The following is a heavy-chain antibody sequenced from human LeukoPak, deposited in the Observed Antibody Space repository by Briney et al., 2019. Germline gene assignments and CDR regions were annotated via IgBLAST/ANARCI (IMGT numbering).Heavy chain of an antibody. D-gene: IGHD3-16*02. CDR1: GYTFTGYY. Sequence: ASVKVSCKASGYTFTGYYMHWVRQAPGQGLEWMGWINPNSGGTNYAQKFQGRVTMTRDTSISTAYMELSRLRSDDTAVYYCARGPFYYVWGSYRPNFDYWGQGTLVTVSS. CDR3: ARGPFYYVWGSYRPNFDY. J-gene: IGHJ4*02. CDR2: INPNSGGT. V-gene: IGHV1-2*02.